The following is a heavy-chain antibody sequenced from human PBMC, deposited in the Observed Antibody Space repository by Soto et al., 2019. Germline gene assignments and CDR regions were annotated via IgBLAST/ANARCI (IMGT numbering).Heavy chain of an antibody. Sequence: SVEFSSEASGYTLTDNYMHWVGEAPGQGVEGMGWINPICVTNYAQKIQGRVTITRDTSISTAYMELIRLRSDDTAVNYGARSLTTLTTLLHYWG. V-gene: IGHV1-2*02. CDR2: INPICVT. J-gene: IGHJ4*01. CDR1: GYTLTDNY. CDR3: ARSLTTLTTLLHY. D-gene: IGHD4-17*01.